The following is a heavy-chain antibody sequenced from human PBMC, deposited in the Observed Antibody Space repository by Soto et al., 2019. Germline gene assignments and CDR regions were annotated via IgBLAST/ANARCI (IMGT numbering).Heavy chain of an antibody. D-gene: IGHD3-16*01. V-gene: IGHV5-10-1*01. CDR3: ARQGGGLPISGMDV. J-gene: IGHJ6*02. CDR2: IDPSDSYT. CDR1: GYSFTIYW. Sequence: PGESLKISCKGSGYSFTIYWISWVRQMPGKGLEWMGRIDPSDSYTNYSPSFQGHVTISADKSISTAYLQWSSLKASDTAMYYCARQGGGLPISGMDVWGQGTTVTVSS.